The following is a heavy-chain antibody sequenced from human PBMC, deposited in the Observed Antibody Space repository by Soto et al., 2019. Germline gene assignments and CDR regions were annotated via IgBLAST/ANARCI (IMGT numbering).Heavy chain of an antibody. CDR3: ARDSRSGYYLEY. V-gene: IGHV4-30-2*01. CDR2: IYHSGGT. J-gene: IGHJ4*02. D-gene: IGHD3-22*01. CDR1: GDSISSGGYS. Sequence: SETLSLTCAVSGDSISSGGYSWNWIRQPPGKGLEWIGYIYHSGGTDYNPSLKSRVTITVDSSNNQFSLKLNSVTAADTAVYYCARDSRSGYYLEYWGQGTLVTVSS.